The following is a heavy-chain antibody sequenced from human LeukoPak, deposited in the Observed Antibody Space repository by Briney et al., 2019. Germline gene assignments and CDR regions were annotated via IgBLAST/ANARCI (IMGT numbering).Heavy chain of an antibody. CDR2: IYGGGST. D-gene: IGHD6-19*01. Sequence: GSLRLSCAATGLSVSSNFMSWVRQAPGKGLEWVSVIYGGGSTYYADSVKGRFTISRDTPKNTLYLQMNSLRVEDTAVYYCASWPVGWYGEDSWGQGTLDTVSS. J-gene: IGHJ4*02. V-gene: IGHV3-53*01. CDR1: GLSVSSNF. CDR3: ASWPVGWYGEDS.